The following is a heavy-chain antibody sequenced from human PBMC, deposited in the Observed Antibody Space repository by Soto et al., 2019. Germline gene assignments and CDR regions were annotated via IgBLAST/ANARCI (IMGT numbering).Heavy chain of an antibody. D-gene: IGHD5-12*01. CDR2: ISSNGGGT. CDR1: GFTFSSYA. CDR3: VKVSGYEMFDY. Sequence: PGGSLRLSCSASGFTFSSYAMHWVRQAPGKGLEYVSAISSNGGGTYYADSVKGRLTISRDNSKNTLYLQMSSLRAEDTAVYYCVKVSGYEMFDYWGQGTLVTVSS. V-gene: IGHV3-64D*06. J-gene: IGHJ4*02.